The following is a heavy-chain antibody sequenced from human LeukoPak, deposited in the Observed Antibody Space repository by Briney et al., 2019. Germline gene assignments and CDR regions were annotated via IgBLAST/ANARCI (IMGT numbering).Heavy chain of an antibody. Sequence: GGSLRLSCAASGFTFSDYYMSWIRQAPGKGLEWVSYISSSGSTIYYADSVKGRFTTSRDNAKNSLYLQMNSLRAEDTAVYYCASEDTAMVYYYWGQGTLVTVSS. J-gene: IGHJ4*02. CDR1: GFTFSDYY. CDR2: ISSSGSTI. CDR3: ASEDTAMVYYY. D-gene: IGHD5-18*01. V-gene: IGHV3-11*01.